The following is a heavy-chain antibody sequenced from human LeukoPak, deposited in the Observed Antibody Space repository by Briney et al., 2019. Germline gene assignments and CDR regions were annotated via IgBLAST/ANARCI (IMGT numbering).Heavy chain of an antibody. Sequence: GAAVKVSCKASGYTFTDYYIHWVRQAPGQGLEWMGWINPNSGDTNYAQKFQGRVTMTRDTSISTAYMELRRLRSDDTAVYYCARDSAPEGSLWFGETYYYYMDVWGKGTTVTISS. V-gene: IGHV1-2*02. D-gene: IGHD3-10*01. CDR2: INPNSGDT. J-gene: IGHJ6*03. CDR3: ARDSAPEGSLWFGETYYYYMDV. CDR1: GYTFTDYY.